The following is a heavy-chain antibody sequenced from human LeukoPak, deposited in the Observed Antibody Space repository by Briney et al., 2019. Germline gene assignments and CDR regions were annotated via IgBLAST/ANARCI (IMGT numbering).Heavy chain of an antibody. Sequence: PSQTLSLTCTVSGGSISSGDYYWSWIRQPPGKGLEWIGYIYHSGNTYYNPSLKSRLTISVDTPRNQFSLKLRSVTAADTAVYCCARGGTRITIVGVVINDFDYWGQGTLVTVSS. CDR2: IYHSGNT. V-gene: IGHV4-30-4*08. D-gene: IGHD3-3*01. CDR1: GGSISSGDYY. J-gene: IGHJ4*02. CDR3: ARGGTRITIVGVVINDFDY.